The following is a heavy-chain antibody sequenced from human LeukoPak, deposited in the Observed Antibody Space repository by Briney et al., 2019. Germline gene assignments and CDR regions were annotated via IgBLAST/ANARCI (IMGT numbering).Heavy chain of an antibody. CDR2: IIPILGIA. CDR3: ASIVEVATKPVDY. J-gene: IGHJ4*02. D-gene: IGHD5-24*01. CDR1: GGTFSSYA. Sequence: ASVKVSCKASGGTFSSYAISWVRQAPGQGLEWMGRIIPILGIANYAQKFQGRVTITADKSTSTAYMELSSLRSEDTAVYYCASIVEVATKPVDYWGQGTLVTVSS. V-gene: IGHV1-69*04.